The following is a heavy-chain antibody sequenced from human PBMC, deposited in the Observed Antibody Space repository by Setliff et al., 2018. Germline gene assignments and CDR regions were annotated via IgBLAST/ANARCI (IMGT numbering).Heavy chain of an antibody. CDR1: GFIFGSYA. CDR3: AKFISYYYYGMDG. J-gene: IGHJ6*02. Sequence: LRLSCEGSGFIFGSYAMGWVRQAPGKGLEWLSSISGDGDTTYNADSVNGRFTISRDNSKNTLYLQMNSLSGDDTAVYYCAKFISYYYYGMDGWGQGTTVTVSS. V-gene: IGHV3-23*01. CDR2: ISGDGDTT.